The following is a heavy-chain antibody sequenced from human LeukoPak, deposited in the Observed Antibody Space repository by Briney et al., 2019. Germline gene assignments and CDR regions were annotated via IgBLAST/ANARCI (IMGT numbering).Heavy chain of an antibody. V-gene: IGHV5-51*01. CDR3: ARTPNNSPFDYVS. CDR2: IYPGDSDT. Sequence: GDSLKIACKCSGYSFTSYWIGWVRQMPGKGLEWMGIIYPGDSDTRYSPSLQGQVHISVDKSISTAYLQWSSLKASDTAMFYCARTPNNSPFDYVSWGQGTLVTVSS. CDR1: GYSFTSYW. J-gene: IGHJ4*02. D-gene: IGHD3-16*01.